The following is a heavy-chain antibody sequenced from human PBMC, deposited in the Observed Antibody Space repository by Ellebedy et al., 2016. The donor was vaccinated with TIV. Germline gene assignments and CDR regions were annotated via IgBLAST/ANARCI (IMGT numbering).Heavy chain of an antibody. CDR3: ATEFNWNFHYEY. D-gene: IGHD1-7*01. Sequence: GESLKISCAVSGLTFRRQAMSWVRQAPGKGLEWVSTISDSGGTFYADSVRGRFTISRDISKNTLILQMNSLRAEDTALYYCATEFNWNFHYEYWGQGTLVTVSS. J-gene: IGHJ4*02. V-gene: IGHV3-23*01. CDR1: GLTFRRQA. CDR2: ISDSGGT.